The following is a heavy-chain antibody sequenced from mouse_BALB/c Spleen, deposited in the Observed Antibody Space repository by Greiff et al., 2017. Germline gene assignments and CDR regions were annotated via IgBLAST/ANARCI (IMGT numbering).Heavy chain of an antibody. V-gene: IGHV5-6-5*01. D-gene: IGHD1-1*01. CDR3: ARVYYGSSYYFDY. CDR2: ISSGGST. J-gene: IGHJ2*01. Sequence: EVQLQESGGGLVKPGGSLKLSCAASGFTFSSYAMSWVRQTPEKRLEWVASISSGGSTYYPDSVKGRFTISRDNARNILYLQMSSLRSEDTAMYYCARVYYGSSYYFDYWGQGTTLTVSS. CDR1: GFTFSSYA.